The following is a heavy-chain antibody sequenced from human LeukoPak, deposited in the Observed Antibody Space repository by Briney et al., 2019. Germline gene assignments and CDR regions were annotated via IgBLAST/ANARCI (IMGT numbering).Heavy chain of an antibody. J-gene: IGHJ6*03. CDR1: GFTFNNYA. CDR3: AKNGDRGAYCSGGSCYPYYYYYIDV. Sequence: GGSLTLSCAASGFTFNNYAMTWVRQAPGKGLEWVSSISGNGGTTYYADSVKGRFTISRDNSKNTLYLQMNSLRAEDTAIYYCAKNGDRGAYCSGGSCYPYYYYYIDVWGKGTTVTISS. V-gene: IGHV3-23*01. D-gene: IGHD2-15*01. CDR2: ISGNGGTT.